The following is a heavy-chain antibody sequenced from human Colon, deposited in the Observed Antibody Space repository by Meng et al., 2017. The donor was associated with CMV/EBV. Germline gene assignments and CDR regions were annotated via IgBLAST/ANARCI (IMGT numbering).Heavy chain of an antibody. CDR3: ARGGYESGKYLVLDY. D-gene: IGHD2-2*01. Sequence: VQAQESGPGLGKPSATLSLPCTVSDDSISSYYWTWIRQPPGKGLEWIGYIHDSEGTKYKPSLKSRVTISLDMSKSQFSLKLSSVTAADTAVYYCARGGYESGKYLVLDYWGQGALVTVSS. V-gene: IGHV4-59*01. J-gene: IGHJ4*02. CDR2: IHDSEGT. CDR1: DDSISSYY.